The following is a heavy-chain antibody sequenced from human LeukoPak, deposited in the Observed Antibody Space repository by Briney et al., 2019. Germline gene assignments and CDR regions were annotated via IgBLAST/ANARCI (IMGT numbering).Heavy chain of an antibody. D-gene: IGHD1-26*01. CDR3: AKGGPTGSNYFDF. Sequence: GGSLRLSCAASGFSFDFSGYAMSWVRQAPGKGLGWFSVISGSGYYSYYADSVKGRFTVSRDNSKTTLYLQMNSLRADDTAVYYCAKGGPTGSNYFDFWGQGTLVTVSS. CDR1: GFSFDFSGYA. V-gene: IGHV3-23*01. CDR2: ISGSGYYS. J-gene: IGHJ4*02.